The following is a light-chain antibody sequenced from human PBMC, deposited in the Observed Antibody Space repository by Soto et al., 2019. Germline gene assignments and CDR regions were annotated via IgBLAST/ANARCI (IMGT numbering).Light chain of an antibody. J-gene: IGKJ1*01. Sequence: IVLTQSPGTLSLAPGERATLSCRASQSIDSTYLGWYQQNPGQTPRLLIYGASSMATGIPDRFSGSGSGTDFTLTTSRLEPEDFAVYYCQHYGTSPGTFDQGTNVEIK. CDR1: QSIDSTY. CDR3: QHYGTSPGT. V-gene: IGKV3-20*01. CDR2: GAS.